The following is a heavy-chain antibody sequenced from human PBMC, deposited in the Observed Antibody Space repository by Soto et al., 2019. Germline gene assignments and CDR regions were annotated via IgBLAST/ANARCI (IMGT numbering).Heavy chain of an antibody. J-gene: IGHJ6*02. CDR1: GGTFSSYA. CDR3: ARASKVAATPLGMDV. Sequence: SVKVSCKASGGTFSSYAISWVRQAPGQGLEWMGGIIPIFGTANYAQKFQGRVTITADESTSTAYMELSSLRSEDTAVYYRARASKVAATPLGMDVWGQGTTVTVSS. V-gene: IGHV1-69*13. CDR2: IIPIFGTA. D-gene: IGHD2-15*01.